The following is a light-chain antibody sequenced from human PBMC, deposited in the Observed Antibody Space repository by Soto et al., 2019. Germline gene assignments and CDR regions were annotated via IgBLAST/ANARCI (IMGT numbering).Light chain of an antibody. CDR2: GAS. V-gene: IGKV3-15*01. CDR3: QKYANWPYT. CDR1: QSVSTN. Sequence: EIVMTQSPGTLSVSPGESATLSCRASQSVSTNVAWFQQRPGQPPRLLIYGASGRASGIPARFRGTGSGTEFTLTIGRMQSEDFAVYFCQKYANWPYTFAQGTKLEI. J-gene: IGKJ2*01.